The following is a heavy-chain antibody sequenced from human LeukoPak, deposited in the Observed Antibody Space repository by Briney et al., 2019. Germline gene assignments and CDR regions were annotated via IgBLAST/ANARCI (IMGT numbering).Heavy chain of an antibody. Sequence: SETLSLTCTVSGGSISSGDYYWSRIRQPPGKGLEWIGYIYYSGSTYYNPSLKSRVTISVDTSKNQFSLKLSSVAAADTAVYYCARVVPAAIEFGWFDPWGQGTLVTVSS. CDR1: GGSISSGDYY. V-gene: IGHV4-30-4*08. D-gene: IGHD2-2*01. J-gene: IGHJ5*02. CDR2: IYYSGST. CDR3: ARVVPAAIEFGWFDP.